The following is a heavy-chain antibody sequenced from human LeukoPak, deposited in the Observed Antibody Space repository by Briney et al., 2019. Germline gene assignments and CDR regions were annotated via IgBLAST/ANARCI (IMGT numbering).Heavy chain of an antibody. Sequence: SSETLSLTCTVSGGSISSSSYYWGWIRQPPGKGLEWIGSIYYSGSTYYNPSLKSRVTISVDTSKNQFSLKLSSVTAADTAVYYCARGGDYDRGVFDYWGQGTLVTVSS. CDR2: IYYSGST. D-gene: IGHD3-22*01. J-gene: IGHJ4*02. CDR1: GGSISSSSYY. V-gene: IGHV4-39*07. CDR3: ARGGDYDRGVFDY.